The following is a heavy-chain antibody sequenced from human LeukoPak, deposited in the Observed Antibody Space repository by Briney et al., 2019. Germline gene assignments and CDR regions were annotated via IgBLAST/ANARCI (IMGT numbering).Heavy chain of an antibody. J-gene: IGHJ6*03. CDR3: ARESMVRGVWNYMDV. CDR2: ISAYNGNT. D-gene: IGHD3-10*01. V-gene: IGHV1-18*01. Sequence: GASVKVSCKASGYTFTSYGISWVRQAPGRGLEWMGWISAYNGNTNYAQKLQGRVTMTTDTSTSTAYMELRSLRSDDTAVYYCARESMVRGVWNYMDVWGKGTTVTVSS. CDR1: GYTFTSYG.